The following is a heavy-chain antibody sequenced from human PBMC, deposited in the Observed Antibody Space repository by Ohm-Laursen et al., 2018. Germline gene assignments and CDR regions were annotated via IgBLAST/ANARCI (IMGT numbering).Heavy chain of an antibody. CDR1: GFTFSSYG. D-gene: IGHD3-3*01. CDR2: ISYDGSNK. Sequence: SLRLSCAASGFTFSSYGMHWVRQAPGKGLEWVAVISYDGSNKYYADSVKGQFTISRDNSKNTLYLQMNSLRAEDTAVYYCAKGFWSGYYYFDYWGQGTLVTVSS. J-gene: IGHJ4*02. CDR3: AKGFWSGYYYFDY. V-gene: IGHV3-30*18.